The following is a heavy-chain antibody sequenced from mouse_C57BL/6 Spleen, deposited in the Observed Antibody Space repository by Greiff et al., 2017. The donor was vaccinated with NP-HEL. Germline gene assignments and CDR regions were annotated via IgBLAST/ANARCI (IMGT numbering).Heavy chain of an antibody. J-gene: IGHJ3*01. CDR1: GYTFTSYW. CDR3: ARRYGSSYVGFAY. CDR2: IDPSDSYT. Sequence: QVQLQQPGAELVMPGASVKLSCKASGYTFTSYWMHWVKQRPGQGLEWIGEIDPSDSYTNYNQKFKGKSTLTVDKSSSTAYMQLSSLTSEDSAVYYCARRYGSSYVGFAYWGQGTLVTVSA. V-gene: IGHV1-69*01. D-gene: IGHD1-1*01.